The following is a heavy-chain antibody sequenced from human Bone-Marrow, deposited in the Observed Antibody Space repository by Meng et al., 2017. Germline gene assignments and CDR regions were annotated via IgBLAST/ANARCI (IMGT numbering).Heavy chain of an antibody. J-gene: IGHJ6*02. CDR2: IYYSGST. Sequence: SETLSLTCTVSGGSISSGGYYWSWIRQHPGKGLEWTGYIYYSGSTYYNPSLKSRVTISVDTSKNQFSLKLSSVTAADTAVYYCARAFYDSSGDYYYGRDVWGQGTTVTVSS. V-gene: IGHV4-31*03. CDR1: GGSISSGGYY. CDR3: ARAFYDSSGDYYYGRDV. D-gene: IGHD3-22*01.